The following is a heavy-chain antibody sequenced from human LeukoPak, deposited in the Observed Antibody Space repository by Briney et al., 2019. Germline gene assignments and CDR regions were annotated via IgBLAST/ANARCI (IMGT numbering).Heavy chain of an antibody. J-gene: IGHJ4*02. Sequence: GSLRLSCAASGFTFSSYSMNWVRQPPGKGLEWIGSIYYSGGTYYNPSLKSRVTISVDTSKNQFSLKLSSVTAADTAVYYCARAYDSSGYYLAYYFDYWGQGTLVTVSS. CDR2: IYYSGGT. CDR3: ARAYDSSGYYLAYYFDY. V-gene: IGHV4-39*07. CDR1: GFTFSSYS. D-gene: IGHD3-22*01.